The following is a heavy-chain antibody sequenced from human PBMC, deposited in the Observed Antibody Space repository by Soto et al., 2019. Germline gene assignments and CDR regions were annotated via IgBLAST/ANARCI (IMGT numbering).Heavy chain of an antibody. D-gene: IGHD7-27*01. Sequence: SETLSLTCTVSGGSISSYYWSWIRQPPGKGLEWIGYIYYSGSTNYNPSLKSRVTISVDTSKNQFSLKLSSVTAADTAVYYCARAPTLGMDVWGKGTTVTVSS. V-gene: IGHV4-59*01. CDR1: GGSISSYY. CDR2: IYYSGST. CDR3: ARAPTLGMDV. J-gene: IGHJ6*04.